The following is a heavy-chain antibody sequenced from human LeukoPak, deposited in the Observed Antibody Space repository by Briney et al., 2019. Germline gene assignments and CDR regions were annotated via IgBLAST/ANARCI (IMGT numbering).Heavy chain of an antibody. CDR2: IIPIFGIA. CDR1: GGTFSSYT. V-gene: IGHV1-69*02. D-gene: IGHD3-3*01. Sequence: SVKVSCKASGGTFSSYTISWVRQAPGQGLEWMGRIIPIFGIANYAQKFQGRVTITADKSTSTAYMELSSLRSEDTAVYYCARGAGSITIFGVRGNWFDPWGQGTLVTVSS. J-gene: IGHJ5*02. CDR3: ARGAGSITIFGVRGNWFDP.